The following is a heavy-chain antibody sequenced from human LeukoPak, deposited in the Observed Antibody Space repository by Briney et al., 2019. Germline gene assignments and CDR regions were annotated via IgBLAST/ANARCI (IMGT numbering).Heavy chain of an antibody. J-gene: IGHJ6*03. CDR2: ISSRGRTI. D-gene: IGHD3-3*01. Sequence: GGSLRLSCAASGFTFSSYEMNWVRQAPGKGLEWVSYISSRGRTIDYADSVKGRFTISRDNAKNSLYLKMNSLRAEDTAVYYCAREAYYDFWAGGYYYYMDVWGKGTTVAVSS. CDR1: GFTFSSYE. CDR3: AREAYYDFWAGGYYYYMDV. V-gene: IGHV3-48*03.